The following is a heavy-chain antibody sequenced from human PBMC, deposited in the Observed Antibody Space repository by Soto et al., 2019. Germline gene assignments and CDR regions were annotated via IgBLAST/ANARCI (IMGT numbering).Heavy chain of an antibody. CDR3: ATDLRDILTGYYSKEYDAFDI. J-gene: IGHJ3*02. CDR1: GYTLTELS. V-gene: IGHV1-24*01. Sequence: ASVKVSCKVSGYTLTELSMHWVRQAPGKGLEWMGGFDPEDGEAIYAQKFQGRVTMTEDTSTDTAYMELSSLRSEDTAVYYCATDLRDILTGYYSKEYDAFDIWGQGTMVTVS. D-gene: IGHD3-9*01. CDR2: FDPEDGEA.